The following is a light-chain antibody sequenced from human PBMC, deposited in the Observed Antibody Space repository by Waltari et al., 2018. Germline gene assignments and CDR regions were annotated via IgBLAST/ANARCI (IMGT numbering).Light chain of an antibody. CDR1: QRIKNN. J-gene: IGKJ4*01. CDR3: QQYSTYSLT. CDR2: DAS. V-gene: IGKV3-15*01. Sequence: ETVMTQSPATLSVYPGERATLSCRASQRIKNNLAWYQQKGGQAPRLLLFDASTRATGISARFSGSGYGTEFTLTISSLQSEDFATYYCQQYSTYSLTFGGGTKVEIK.